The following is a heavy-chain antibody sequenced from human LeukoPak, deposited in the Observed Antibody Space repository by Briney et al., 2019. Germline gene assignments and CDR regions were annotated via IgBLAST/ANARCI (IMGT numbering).Heavy chain of an antibody. CDR3: VKDFLHGPHIEPVGSVGPFDF. D-gene: IGHD2-21*01. CDR2: IGSSGGGI. Sequence: GGSLRLSCAASGFTFSTYTMYWVRHPPGKRLEWVSIIGSSGGGIHYADSVKGRFTISRDNSKNALYLQMNSLRVEDTAVYYCVKDFLHGPHIEPVGSVGPFDFWGQGTLVIVSS. J-gene: IGHJ4*02. V-gene: IGHV3-23*01. CDR1: GFTFSTYT.